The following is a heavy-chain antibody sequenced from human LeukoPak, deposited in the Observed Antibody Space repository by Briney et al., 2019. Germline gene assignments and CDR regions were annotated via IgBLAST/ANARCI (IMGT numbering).Heavy chain of an antibody. CDR2: IYYSGSGST. J-gene: IGHJ4*02. CDR3: ARQYSSSWYVDY. CDR1: GGSISSYY. D-gene: IGHD6-13*01. V-gene: IGHV4-59*08. Sequence: SETLSLTCTVSGGSISSYYWNWIRQPPGKGLEWIGYIYYSGSGSTNYNPSLKSRVTISVDTSKNQFSLKLSSVTAADTAVYYCARQYSSSWYVDYWGQGTLVTVSS.